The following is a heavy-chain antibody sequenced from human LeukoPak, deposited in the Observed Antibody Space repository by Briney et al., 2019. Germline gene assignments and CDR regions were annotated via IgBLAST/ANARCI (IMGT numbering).Heavy chain of an antibody. CDR1: GYSFTSNY. J-gene: IGHJ4*02. CDR3: ARDQEAFDY. Sequence: ASVKVSCKASGYSFTSNYIHWVRQAPGQGLEWMGMIYPRDGSTSYAQKFQGRVTVTRDTSASTVHMELSGLRSEDTAVYYCARDQEAFDYWGQGTLVTVSS. CDR2: IYPRDGST. V-gene: IGHV1-46*01.